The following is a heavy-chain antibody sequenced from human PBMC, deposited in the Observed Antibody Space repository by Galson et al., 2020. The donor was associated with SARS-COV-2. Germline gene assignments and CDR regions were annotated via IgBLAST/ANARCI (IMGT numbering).Heavy chain of an antibody. CDR3: ARGKYHEYRGGILAWGPKKRDNTYYHGLDV. CDR2: ISYDGSAK. CDR1: GFTFYTYD. Sequence: TGGSLRLSCAGSGFTFYTYDLHWVRQAPGKGLEWVADISYDGSAKHYAESVKDRFTISRDNSRNTLYLHMNSLSIEDTAVFYCARGKYHEYRGGILAWGPKKRDNTYYHGLDVWGQGTTVTVSS. V-gene: IGHV3-30*19. D-gene: IGHD3-10*01. J-gene: IGHJ6*02.